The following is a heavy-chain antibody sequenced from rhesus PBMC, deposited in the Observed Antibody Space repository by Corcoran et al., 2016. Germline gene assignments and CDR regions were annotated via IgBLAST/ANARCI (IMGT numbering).Heavy chain of an antibody. V-gene: IGHV4-169*01. CDR1: GGSISRTY. Sequence: QLQLQESGPGLVKPSETLSVTCAVSGGSISRTYWSWISQAPGQGVAWVGYIYGCGSSTNYNPSLKSRVTLSVDTSKNQLSLKLSSVTTADTAVYYCARGARIAAAGRGFDYWGQGVLVTVSS. D-gene: IGHD6-25*01. CDR3: ARGARIAAAGRGFDY. J-gene: IGHJ4*01. CDR2: IYGCGSST.